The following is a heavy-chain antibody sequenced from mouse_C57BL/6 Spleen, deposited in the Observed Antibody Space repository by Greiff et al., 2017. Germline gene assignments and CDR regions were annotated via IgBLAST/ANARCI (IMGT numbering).Heavy chain of an antibody. CDR3: VRHGWDDAMDY. V-gene: IGHV10-1*01. Sequence: EVKVEESGGGLVQPKGSLKLSCAASGFSFNTYAMNWVRQAPGKGLEWVARIRSKSNNYATYYADSVKDRFTISRDDSESMLYLQMNNLKTEDTAMYYCVRHGWDDAMDYWGQGTSVTVSS. J-gene: IGHJ4*01. CDR2: IRSKSNNYAT. D-gene: IGHD4-1*01. CDR1: GFSFNTYA.